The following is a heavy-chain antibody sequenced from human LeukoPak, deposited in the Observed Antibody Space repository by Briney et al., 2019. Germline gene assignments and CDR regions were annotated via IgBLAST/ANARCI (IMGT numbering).Heavy chain of an antibody. CDR2: VFPFDSDV. D-gene: IGHD2-2*01. V-gene: IGHV5-51*01. CDR1: GYSFTTYW. J-gene: IGHJ4*02. Sequence: GESLKISCQGSGYSFTTYWISWVRQMPRKGLEWVGIVFPFDSDVRYSPSFQGQVTVSADKSISTAYLQWSSLKASDTAMYYCARHALGCSTTSCHWDYWGQGTLVTVSS. CDR3: ARHALGCSTTSCHWDY.